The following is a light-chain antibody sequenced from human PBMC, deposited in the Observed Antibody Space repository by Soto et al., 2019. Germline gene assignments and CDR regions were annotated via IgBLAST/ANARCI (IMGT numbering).Light chain of an antibody. J-gene: IGKJ2*01. Sequence: EIVLTQSPGTLSLSPGERATLSCRASQSVSSNYLAWYQQKPGQAPRLLIYGASSRATGIPDRFSGSGSGTDFTFTISRLEPDDFAVYYCQHYGRSAYTFGQGNTLVIK. CDR1: QSVSSNY. CDR3: QHYGRSAYT. CDR2: GAS. V-gene: IGKV3-20*01.